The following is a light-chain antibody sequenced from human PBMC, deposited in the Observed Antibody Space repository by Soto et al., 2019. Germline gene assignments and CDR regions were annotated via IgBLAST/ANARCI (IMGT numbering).Light chain of an antibody. CDR2: ENN. CDR1: TSNIGAGYE. V-gene: IGLV1-40*01. CDR3: QSYDSSLSGYV. J-gene: IGLJ1*01. Sequence: QSVLTQPPSVSEAPGRGATTSAPGGTSNIGAGYEAHWYQQVPGTAPKLLIYENNNRPSGVPDRFSGSKSGTSASLAITGLQAEDEAEYYCQSYDSSLSGYVFGTGTKLTVL.